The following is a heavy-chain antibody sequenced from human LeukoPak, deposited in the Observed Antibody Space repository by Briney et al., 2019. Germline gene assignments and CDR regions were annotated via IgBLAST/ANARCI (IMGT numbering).Heavy chain of an antibody. CDR1: GGSISSYY. J-gene: IGHJ4*02. Sequence: SETLSLTCTVSGGSISSYYWSWIRQPPGKGLEWIGYIYYSGSTNYNPSLKSRVTISVDTSKNQFALKLSSVTAADTAVYYCARALRYFDWSFDYWGQGTLVTVSS. CDR3: ARALRYFDWSFDY. D-gene: IGHD3-9*01. CDR2: IYYSGST. V-gene: IGHV4-59*01.